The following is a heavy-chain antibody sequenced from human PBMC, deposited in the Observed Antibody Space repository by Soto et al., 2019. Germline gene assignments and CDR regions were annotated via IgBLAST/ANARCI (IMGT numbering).Heavy chain of an antibody. D-gene: IGHD3-22*01. V-gene: IGHV1-24*01. CDR2: FDPEDGET. CDR3: ATVRLWDSSGYPDAFDI. Sequence: ASVKVSCKVSGYTLTELSMHWVRQAPGKGLEWMGGFDPEDGETIYAQKFQGRVTMTEDTSTDSAYMELSSLRSEDTAVYYFATVRLWDSSGYPDAFDIWGQGTMVTVSS. CDR1: GYTLTELS. J-gene: IGHJ3*02.